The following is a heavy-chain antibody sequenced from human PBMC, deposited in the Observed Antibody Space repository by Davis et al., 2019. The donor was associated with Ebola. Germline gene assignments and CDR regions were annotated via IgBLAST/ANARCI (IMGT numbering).Heavy chain of an antibody. J-gene: IGHJ3*02. Sequence: PGGSLSLSCAASGFTFSSYAMSWVRQAPGKGLEWVSAISGSGGSTYYADSVKGRFTISRDNSKNTLYLQMNSLRAEDMAIYYCAKDKNYDFWSGYPHDAFDIWGQGTMVTVSS. D-gene: IGHD3-3*01. CDR3: AKDKNYDFWSGYPHDAFDI. V-gene: IGHV3-23*01. CDR1: GFTFSSYA. CDR2: ISGSGGST.